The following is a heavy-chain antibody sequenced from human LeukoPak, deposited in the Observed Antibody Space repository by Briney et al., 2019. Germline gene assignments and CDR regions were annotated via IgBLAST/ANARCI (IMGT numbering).Heavy chain of an antibody. CDR1: GGSISSGDYH. J-gene: IGHJ4*02. CDR3: ARVSRSTGCIDY. V-gene: IGHV4-30-4*08. CDR2: IYYSGST. D-gene: IGHD2-2*01. Sequence: SQTLSLTCTVSGGSISSGDYHWRSIRQPPGKGLEWIGYIYYSGSTYYNPSLKSRVTILVDTSKNQFSLRLTSVTAADTAVYYCARVSRSTGCIDYWGQGALVTVSS.